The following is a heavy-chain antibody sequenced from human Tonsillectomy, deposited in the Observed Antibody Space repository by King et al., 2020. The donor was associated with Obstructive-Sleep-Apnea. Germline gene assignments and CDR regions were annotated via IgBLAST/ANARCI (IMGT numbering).Heavy chain of an antibody. J-gene: IGHJ4*02. CDR3: ARADAAGTCYFDY. CDR1: GGAISVGGYS. D-gene: IGHD6-13*01. V-gene: IGHV4-31*03. Sequence: VQLQESGPGLVKPSQTLYLTCTVSGGAISVGGYSCSWIRQNPGKGRGWIWDISYRWGTYYNPSLKSRVTTSVDTPMNQISLKLSSVTAADTAVYYCARADAAGTCYFDYWGQGTLVTVSS. CDR2: ISYRWGT.